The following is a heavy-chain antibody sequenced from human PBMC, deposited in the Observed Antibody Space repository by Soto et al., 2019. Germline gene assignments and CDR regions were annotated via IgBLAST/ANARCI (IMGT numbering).Heavy chain of an antibody. CDR3: ARSSMSLGWFDP. D-gene: IGHD2-2*01. CDR2: ISHDGSTK. CDR1: GFTFSSYA. Sequence: ESGGGVVQPGRSLRLSCAASGFTFSSYAMHWVRQAPGKGLEWVALISHDGSTKYYAESVKGRFTISGDNSKNTLYLQMNSLRVADTAVYYCARSSMSLGWFDPWGQGTLVTVSS. J-gene: IGHJ5*02. V-gene: IGHV3-30-3*01.